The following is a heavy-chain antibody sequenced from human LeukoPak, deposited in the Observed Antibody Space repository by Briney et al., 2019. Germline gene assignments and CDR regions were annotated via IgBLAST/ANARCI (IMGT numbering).Heavy chain of an antibody. CDR2: INPDSGAT. D-gene: IGHD5-12*01. V-gene: IGHV1-2*02. CDR3: AREGSSAINTNWFDP. Sequence: ASVKASCKASGYSFTGYYLHWVRQAPGQGLEWMGWINPDSGATEYAQKFQGRVTMTRDTSMTTAYMDLSRLTSDDTAVYYCAREGSSAINTNWFDPWGQGTLVAVSS. J-gene: IGHJ5*02. CDR1: GYSFTGYY.